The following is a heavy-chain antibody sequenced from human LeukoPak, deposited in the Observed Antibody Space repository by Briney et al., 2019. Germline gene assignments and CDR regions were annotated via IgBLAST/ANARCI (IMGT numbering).Heavy chain of an antibody. CDR1: GGSISSYY. Sequence: SETLSLTCTVSGGSISSYYWSWIRQPPGTGLEWIGYIYYSGSTNYNPSLKSRVTISVDTSKNQFSLKLSSVTAADTAVYYCARDKYGGPFDYWGQGTLVTVSS. CDR3: ARDKYGGPFDY. V-gene: IGHV4-59*01. D-gene: IGHD4-23*01. CDR2: IYYSGST. J-gene: IGHJ4*02.